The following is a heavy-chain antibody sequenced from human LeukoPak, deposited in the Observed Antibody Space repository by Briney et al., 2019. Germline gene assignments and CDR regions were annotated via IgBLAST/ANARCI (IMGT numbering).Heavy chain of an antibody. V-gene: IGHV4-39*01. D-gene: IGHD3-10*01. CDR2: IYYSGST. CDR3: ASLRVVRGVIYRYYFDY. J-gene: IGHJ4*02. CDR1: GGSISRSSYY. Sequence: SETLSLTCTVSGGSISRSSYYWGWIRQPPGKGLEWIGSIYYSGSTYYNPSLKSRVTISVDTSKNQFSLKLSSVTAADTAVYYCASLRVVRGVIYRYYFDYWGQGTLVTVSS.